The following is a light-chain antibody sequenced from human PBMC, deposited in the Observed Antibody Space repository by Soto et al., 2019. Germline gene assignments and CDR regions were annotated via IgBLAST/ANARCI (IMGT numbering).Light chain of an antibody. J-gene: IGLJ1*01. CDR3: CSYAGSYTLYV. CDR2: DVS. V-gene: IGLV2-11*01. CDR1: SSDVGGYNY. Sequence: QSALTQPRSVSGSPGQSVTISCTGTSSDVGGYNYVSWYQQHPGKAPKLMIYDVSQRPSGVPDRFSGSKSGNTASLTISGLQAEDEADYYGCSYAGSYTLYVFGTGTKVTVL.